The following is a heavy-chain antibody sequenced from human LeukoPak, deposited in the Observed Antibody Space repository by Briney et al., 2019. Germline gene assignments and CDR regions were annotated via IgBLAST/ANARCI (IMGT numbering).Heavy chain of an antibody. J-gene: IGHJ3*01. CDR2: IGKGGDT. CDR1: GLNFSTYD. D-gene: IGHD5-12*01. Sequence: GGSLTLSCAASGLNFSTYDMHWVRQATGEGLEWVSGIGKGGDTYYVGSGKGRFTISRENAKNSLYLQMNSLRSRDTAVYYCARGGYSGFDVWGQGTVVTVSS. CDR3: ARGGYSGFDV. V-gene: IGHV3-13*04.